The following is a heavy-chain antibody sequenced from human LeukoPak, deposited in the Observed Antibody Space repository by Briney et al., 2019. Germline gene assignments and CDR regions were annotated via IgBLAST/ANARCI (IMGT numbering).Heavy chain of an antibody. D-gene: IGHD6-19*01. Sequence: TGGSLRLSCAASGFTVSSYAMSWVRQAPGQGLEWVSTISSGAGSTYYTDSVKGRFTISRDNSKNTLYLQMNSLRAQDPAVYYCAKVPQWPHVWFDPWGQGTLVTVSS. J-gene: IGHJ5*02. V-gene: IGHV3-23*01. CDR3: AKVPQWPHVWFDP. CDR2: ISSGAGST. CDR1: GFTVSSYA.